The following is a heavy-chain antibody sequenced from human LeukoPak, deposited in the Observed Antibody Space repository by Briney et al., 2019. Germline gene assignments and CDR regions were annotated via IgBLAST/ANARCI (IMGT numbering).Heavy chain of an antibody. CDR3: ARDHSGASSGYYAFDI. Sequence: SETLSLTCTVSGGSISSGGYYWSWIRQHPGKGLEWIGYIYYSGSTYYNPSLKSRVTISVDTSKNQFSLKLRSVTAADTAVYYCARDHSGASSGYYAFDIRGQGTMVTVSS. D-gene: IGHD3-22*01. V-gene: IGHV4-31*03. J-gene: IGHJ3*02. CDR2: IYYSGST. CDR1: GGSISSGGYY.